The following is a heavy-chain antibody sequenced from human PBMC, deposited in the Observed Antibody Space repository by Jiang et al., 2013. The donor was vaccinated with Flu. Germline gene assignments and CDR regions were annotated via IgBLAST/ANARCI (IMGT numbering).Heavy chain of an antibody. J-gene: IGHJ6*02. CDR1: GFTFSSYA. CDR2: ISYDGSNK. Sequence: RSLRLSCAASGFTFSSYAMHWVRQAPGKGLEWVAVISYDGSNKYYADSVKGRFTISRDNSKNTLYLQMNSLRAEDTAVYYCARELPPRKGVIVIRKVYYYGMDVWGQGTTVTVSS. CDR3: ARELPPRKGVIVIRKVYYYGMDV. V-gene: IGHV3-30-3*01. D-gene: IGHD3-16*02.